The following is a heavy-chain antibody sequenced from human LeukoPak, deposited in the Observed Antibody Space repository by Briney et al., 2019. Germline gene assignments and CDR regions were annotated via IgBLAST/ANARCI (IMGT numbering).Heavy chain of an antibody. D-gene: IGHD3-22*01. CDR1: GFTFSSYA. V-gene: IGHV3-23*01. J-gene: IGHJ4*02. Sequence: HPGGSLRLSCAASGFTFSSYAMSWVRQAPGKGLEWVSAISGSGGSTYYADSVKGRFTISRDNSKNTLYLQMNSLRAEDTAVYYCAKGERTHYYDSSGLFDYWGQGTLVTVSS. CDR3: AKGERTHYYDSSGLFDY. CDR2: ISGSGGST.